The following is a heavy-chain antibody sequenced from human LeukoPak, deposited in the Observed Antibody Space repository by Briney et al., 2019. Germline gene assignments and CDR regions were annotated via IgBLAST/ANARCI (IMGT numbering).Heavy chain of an antibody. CDR1: GLTFSDYW. D-gene: IGHD6-13*01. CDR2: INQHGNQR. Sequence: PGGSLRLSCAASGLTFSDYWMNWVRQAPGKGLECVANINQHGNQRYYVDSVKGRFTISRDNSRNSLYLQMNNLRAEDTAVYYCVRVGSSNWYAWGQGTLVTVYS. V-gene: IGHV3-7*01. J-gene: IGHJ5*02. CDR3: VRVGSSNWYA.